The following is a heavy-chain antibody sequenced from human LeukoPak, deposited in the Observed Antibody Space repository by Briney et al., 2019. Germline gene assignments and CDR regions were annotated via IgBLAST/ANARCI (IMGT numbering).Heavy chain of an antibody. CDR3: ARRLDSSGWVNY. CDR2: ISYSGST. J-gene: IGHJ4*02. D-gene: IGHD6-19*01. CDR1: GGSISSSSYY. Sequence: SETLSLTCTVSGGSISSSSYYWGWIRQPPGKGLEWIGIISYSGSTYYNPSLKSRVTISVDTSKNQFSLKLSSVTAADTAVYYCARRLDSSGWVNYWGQGTLVTVSS. V-gene: IGHV4-39*01.